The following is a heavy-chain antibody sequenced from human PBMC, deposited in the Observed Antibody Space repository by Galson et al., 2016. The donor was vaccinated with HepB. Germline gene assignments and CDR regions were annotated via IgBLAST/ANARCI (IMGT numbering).Heavy chain of an antibody. CDR1: GSTLDRSA. Sequence: SVKVSCKASGSTLDRSAISWVRQAPGQGLEWMGGIIPILGPANYAQNFQGRVTITADKSTNIAYMELSSLRSEDTAVYYCARAEEYDTSGFYDAFWGQGTPATVSS. V-gene: IGHV1-69*10. CDR2: IIPILGPA. J-gene: IGHJ4*02. CDR3: ARAEEYDTSGFYDAF. D-gene: IGHD3-22*01.